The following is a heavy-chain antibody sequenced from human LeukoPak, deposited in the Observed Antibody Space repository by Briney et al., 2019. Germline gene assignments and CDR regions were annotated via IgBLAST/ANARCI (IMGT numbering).Heavy chain of an antibody. CDR1: GFTFDDYA. D-gene: IGHD1-26*01. J-gene: IGHJ5*02. CDR3: AKDSGGSLANWFDP. V-gene: IGHV3-9*01. CDR2: ISWNSGSI. Sequence: PGRSLRLSCAASGFTFDDYAMHWVRQAPGKGLEWVSGISWNSGSIGYADSVKGRFTISRDNAKNSLYLQMNSLRAEDTALYYCAKDSGGSLANWFDPWGQGTLVTVSS.